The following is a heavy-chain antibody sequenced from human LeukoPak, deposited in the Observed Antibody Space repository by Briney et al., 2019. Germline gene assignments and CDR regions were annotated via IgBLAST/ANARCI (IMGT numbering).Heavy chain of an antibody. CDR1: GYTFTGYY. Sequence: GASVKVSCKASGYTFTGYYMHWVRQAPGQGLEWMGRINPNNGGTNYAQKFQDRVTMTRDTSISTAYMQLSRLKSDDTAVYYCAVTSPLVVVIAIRGNYYMDVWGKGTTVTVSS. V-gene: IGHV1-2*06. J-gene: IGHJ6*03. CDR2: INPNNGGT. D-gene: IGHD3-22*01. CDR3: AVTSPLVVVIAIRGNYYMDV.